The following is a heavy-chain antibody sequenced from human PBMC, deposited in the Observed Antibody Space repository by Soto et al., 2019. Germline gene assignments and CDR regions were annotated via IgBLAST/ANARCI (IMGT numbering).Heavy chain of an antibody. Sequence: QVQLVEFGGGVVQPGRSLRLSCAASGFTFSSYGMHWVRQAPGKGLEWVAVISYDGSNKYYADSVKGRFTISRDNSKNTLFLQMNSLRAEDTAMYYCAKLSGSGYPPTLDYWGQGTLVTVSS. CDR1: GFTFSSYG. J-gene: IGHJ4*02. CDR2: ISYDGSNK. CDR3: AKLSGSGYPPTLDY. D-gene: IGHD3-22*01. V-gene: IGHV3-30*18.